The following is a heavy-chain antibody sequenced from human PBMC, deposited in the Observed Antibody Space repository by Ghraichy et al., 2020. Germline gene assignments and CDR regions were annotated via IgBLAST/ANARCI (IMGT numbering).Heavy chain of an antibody. J-gene: IGHJ6*02. CDR2: IIPIFGTA. D-gene: IGHD3-3*01. V-gene: IGHV1-69*06. CDR3: AREGGGYYDLAGYYGMDV. Sequence: SVKVSCKASGGTFSSYAISWVRQAPGQGLEWMGGIIPIFGTANYAQKFQGRVTITADKSTSTAYMELSSLRSEDTAVYYCAREGGGYYDLAGYYGMDVWGQGTTVTVSS. CDR1: GGTFSSYA.